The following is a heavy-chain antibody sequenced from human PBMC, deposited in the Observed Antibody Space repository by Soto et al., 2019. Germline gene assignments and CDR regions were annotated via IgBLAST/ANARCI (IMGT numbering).Heavy chain of an antibody. D-gene: IGHD4-17*01. J-gene: IGHJ5*02. CDR2: ISSSSSTI. CDR3: ARDNTVTTSLNWFDP. CDR1: GFTFSSYS. V-gene: IGHV3-48*02. Sequence: GGSLRLSCAASGFTFSSYSMNWVRQAPGKGLEWVSYISSSSSTIYYADSVKGRFTISRDNAKNSLYLQMNSLRDEDTAVYYCARDNTVTTSLNWFDPWGQGTLVTVSS.